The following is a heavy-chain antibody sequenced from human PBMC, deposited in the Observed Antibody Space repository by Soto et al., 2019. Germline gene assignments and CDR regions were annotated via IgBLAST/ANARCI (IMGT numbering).Heavy chain of an antibody. CDR2: FSWKSGTI. CDR1: GFTFYDYA. Sequence: GGSLRLSCAAFGFTFYDYAMHWVRQAPGKGLEWVSGFSWKSGTIDYADSVKGRFTVSRDNAKNSLSLQMNSLRPEDTALYYCAKALGSRDFYMDVWGKGTPVTVSS. D-gene: IGHD2-15*01. CDR3: AKALGSRDFYMDV. J-gene: IGHJ6*03. V-gene: IGHV3-9*01.